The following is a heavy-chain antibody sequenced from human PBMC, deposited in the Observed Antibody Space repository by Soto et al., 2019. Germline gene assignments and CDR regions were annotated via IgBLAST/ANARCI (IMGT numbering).Heavy chain of an antibody. V-gene: IGHV6-1*01. D-gene: IGHD6-13*01. CDR2: TYYRSKWYN. Sequence: KQSQTLSLTCAISGDSVSSNSAAWNWIRQSPSRGLEWLGRTYYRSKWYNDYAVSVKSRITINPDTSKNQFSLQLNSVTPEDTAVYYCASSREIPSRWGYYYYYYMDVWGKGTTVTVSS. CDR3: ASSREIPSRWGYYYYYYMDV. CDR1: GDSVSSNSAA. J-gene: IGHJ6*03.